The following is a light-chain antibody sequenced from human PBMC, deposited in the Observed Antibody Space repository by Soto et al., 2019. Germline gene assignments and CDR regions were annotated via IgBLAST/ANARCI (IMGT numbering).Light chain of an antibody. CDR3: SSYTGSTPIL. Sequence: QSALTQPPSASGSPGQSVTISCTGTSSDVGGNKYVSWYQQHPGKGPKLIIYEVTNRPSGVPDRFSGSKSGNTASLTVSGLQAEHEADYYFSSYTGSTPILFGTGTKLTVL. CDR1: SSDVGGNKY. V-gene: IGLV2-8*01. J-gene: IGLJ1*01. CDR2: EVT.